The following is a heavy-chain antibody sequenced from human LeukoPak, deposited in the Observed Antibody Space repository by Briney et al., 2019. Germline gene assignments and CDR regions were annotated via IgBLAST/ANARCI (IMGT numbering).Heavy chain of an antibody. CDR3: ARVGSCGGCFDP. J-gene: IGHJ5*02. CDR1: GFTFSNYW. V-gene: IGHV3-7*01. Sequence: GGSQRLSCAASGFTFSNYWMSWVRQAPGKGLEWVANIKQDGSEKYYVDSVKGRFTISRDNAKNSLYLQMNSLRAEDTAVYYCARVGSCGGCFDPWGQGTLVTVSS. CDR2: IKQDGSEK. D-gene: IGHD2-21*01.